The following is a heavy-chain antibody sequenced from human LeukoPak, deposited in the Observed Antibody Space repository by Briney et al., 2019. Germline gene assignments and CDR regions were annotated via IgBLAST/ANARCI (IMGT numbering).Heavy chain of an antibody. J-gene: IGHJ4*02. CDR3: AKGTSTVVTRRGWDY. D-gene: IGHD4-23*01. Sequence: GGSLRLSCAASGFTFSSYAMSWVRQAPGKGLEWVSAISGSGGSTYYADSVKGRFTISRDNSKNTLYLQMNSLRAEDTAAYYCAKGTSTVVTRRGWDYWGQGTLVTVSS. CDR2: ISGSGGST. CDR1: GFTFSSYA. V-gene: IGHV3-23*01.